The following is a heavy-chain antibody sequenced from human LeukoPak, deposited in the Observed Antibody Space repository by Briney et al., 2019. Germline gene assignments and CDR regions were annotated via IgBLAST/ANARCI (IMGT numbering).Heavy chain of an antibody. CDR3: ARNGCEYSSSCSGWFDP. CDR2: MNTNSGNT. V-gene: IGHV1-8*01. CDR1: GYTFTSYD. D-gene: IGHD6-13*01. J-gene: IGHJ5*02. Sequence: GASVKVSCKASGYTFTSYDINWVRQAPGQGLEWMGWMNTNSGNTGYAQKFQGRVTMTRNTSISTAYMELSSLRSEDTAVYYCARNGCEYSSSCSGWFDPWGQGTLVTVSS.